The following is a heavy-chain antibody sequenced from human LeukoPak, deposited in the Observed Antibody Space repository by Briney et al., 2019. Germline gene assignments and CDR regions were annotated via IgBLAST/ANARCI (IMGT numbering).Heavy chain of an antibody. Sequence: PGVSLRLSCAASGFIFSTCSMNWVRQPPGKGREWVSYISYGGSYTYYADSVKGRFTISRDNAKNSLYLQVNSLRAEDTAVYYCARALVLLWFGEEDYGMDVWGQGTTVTVSS. CDR1: GFIFSTCS. CDR2: ISYGGSYT. V-gene: IGHV3-21*01. D-gene: IGHD3-10*01. CDR3: ARALVLLWFGEEDYGMDV. J-gene: IGHJ6*02.